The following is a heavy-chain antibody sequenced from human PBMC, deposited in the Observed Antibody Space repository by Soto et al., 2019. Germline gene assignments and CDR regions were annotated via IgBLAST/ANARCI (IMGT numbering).Heavy chain of an antibody. J-gene: IGHJ6*02. V-gene: IGHV1-46*01. Sequence: VASVKVSCKASGYTFTSYYMHWVRQAPGQGLEWMGIINPSGGSTSYARKFQGRVTMTRDTSTSTVYMELSSLRSEDTAVYYCAGRPRNSGSYLGYYGMDVWGQGTTVT. D-gene: IGHD1-26*01. CDR2: INPSGGST. CDR1: GYTFTSYY. CDR3: AGRPRNSGSYLGYYGMDV.